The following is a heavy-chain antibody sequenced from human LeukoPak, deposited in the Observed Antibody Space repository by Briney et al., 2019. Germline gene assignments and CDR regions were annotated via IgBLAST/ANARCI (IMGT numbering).Heavy chain of an antibody. CDR2: IYTSGST. D-gene: IGHD2-15*01. CDR1: GGSISNYY. V-gene: IGHV4-4*07. CDR3: ARDVVQGLYFDY. Sequence: PSETLSLTCTVSGGSISNYYWNWIRQPPGKGLEWIGRIYTSGSTNYNPSLKSRVTMSVDTSKNQFSLKLSSVTAADTAVYYCARDVVQGLYFDYWGQGTLVTVSS. J-gene: IGHJ4*02.